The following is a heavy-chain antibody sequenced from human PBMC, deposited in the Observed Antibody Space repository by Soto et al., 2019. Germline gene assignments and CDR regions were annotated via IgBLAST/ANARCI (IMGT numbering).Heavy chain of an antibody. CDR2: IVVDSGNT. V-gene: IGHV1-58*01. CDR1: GFTFTSSA. J-gene: IGHJ5*02. Sequence: GASVKVSCKASGFTFTSSAVQWVRQARGQRLEWIGWIVVDSGNTNYAQKFQERVTITRDMSTSSAYMELSSLRSEDTAVYYCAAAGLTGTTDDGWFDPWGQGTLVTVSS. D-gene: IGHD1-7*01. CDR3: AAAGLTGTTDDGWFDP.